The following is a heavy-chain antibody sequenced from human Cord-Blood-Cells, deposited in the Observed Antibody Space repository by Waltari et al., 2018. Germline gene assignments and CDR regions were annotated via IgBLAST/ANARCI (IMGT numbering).Heavy chain of an antibody. J-gene: IGHJ4*02. D-gene: IGHD2-15*01. CDR2: IKSKTDGGTT. CDR3: TTDREWWQPIYYFDY. Sequence: GLEWVGRIKSKTDGGTTDYAAPVKGRFTISRDDSKNTLYLQMNSLKTEDTAVYYCTTDREWWQPIYYFDYWGQGTLVTVSS. V-gene: IGHV3-15*01.